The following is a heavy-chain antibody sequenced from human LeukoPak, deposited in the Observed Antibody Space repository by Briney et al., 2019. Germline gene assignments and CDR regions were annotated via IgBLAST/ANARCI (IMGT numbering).Heavy chain of an antibody. Sequence: GGSLRLSCAASGFTFSNYFMGWVRQAPGKGLEWVADIKQDGSEKNYVDSVKGRFTISRDNAKNSLYLQMNSLRAEDTAVYYCARGDSSGSDYWGQGTLVTVSS. V-gene: IGHV3-7*04. D-gene: IGHD3-22*01. CDR1: GFTFSNYF. CDR3: ARGDSSGSDY. CDR2: IKQDGSEK. J-gene: IGHJ4*02.